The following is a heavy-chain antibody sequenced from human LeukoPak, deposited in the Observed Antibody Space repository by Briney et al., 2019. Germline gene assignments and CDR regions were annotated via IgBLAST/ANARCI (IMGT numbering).Heavy chain of an antibody. CDR2: IVVGSGNT. V-gene: IGHV1-58*02. D-gene: IGHD3-22*01. Sequence: ASVKVSCKASGFTFTSSAMQWVRQARGQRLEWIGWIVVGSGNTNYAQKFQERVTITRDMSTSTAYMELSSLRSEDPAGYYCAASRYYDSSDVTSGDYWGQGTLVTGSS. CDR1: GFTFTSSA. J-gene: IGHJ4*02. CDR3: AASRYYDSSDVTSGDY.